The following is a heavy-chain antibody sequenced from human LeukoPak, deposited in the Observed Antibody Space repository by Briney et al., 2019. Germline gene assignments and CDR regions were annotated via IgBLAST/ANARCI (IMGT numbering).Heavy chain of an antibody. Sequence: PSETLSLTCTVSGGSISSGSYYWSWIRQSAGKGLEWIGRIYTSGSTNYNPSLKSRVSISVDTSKNQFSLKLSSVTAADTAVYYCARAAEGSGHYFDYWGQGTLVTVSS. CDR2: IYTSGST. D-gene: IGHD3-10*01. CDR3: ARAAEGSGHYFDY. CDR1: GGSISSGSYY. V-gene: IGHV4-61*02. J-gene: IGHJ4*02.